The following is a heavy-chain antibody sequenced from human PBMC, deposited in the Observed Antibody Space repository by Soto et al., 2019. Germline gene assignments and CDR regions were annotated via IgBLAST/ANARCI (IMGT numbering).Heavy chain of an antibody. CDR3: ARSGRGIGGYSYGMDV. D-gene: IGHD3-16*01. CDR2: IYPGDSNT. Sequence: RGESLKISCKGSGYSFTSYCIGLVRQMPGKGQEWMGIIYPGDSNTRYRPSFQGQVTISADKSISTAYLQWRSLKASDTAMYYCARSGRGIGGYSYGMDVWGQGTTFTVSS. J-gene: IGHJ6*01. CDR1: GYSFTSYC. V-gene: IGHV5-51*01.